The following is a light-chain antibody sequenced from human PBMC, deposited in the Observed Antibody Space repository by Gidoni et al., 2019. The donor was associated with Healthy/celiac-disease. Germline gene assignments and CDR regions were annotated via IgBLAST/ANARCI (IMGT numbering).Light chain of an antibody. V-gene: IGKV1-39*01. CDR1: QSISSY. Sequence: DIQMTQSPSSLSASVGDRATITCRASQSISSYLNWYQQKPGKAPKLLIYAASSLQSGVPSRFSGSGSGTDFTLTISSLQPEDFATYYGQQSYSTPPTTFGPGTKVDIK. J-gene: IGKJ3*01. CDR2: AAS. CDR3: QQSYSTPPTT.